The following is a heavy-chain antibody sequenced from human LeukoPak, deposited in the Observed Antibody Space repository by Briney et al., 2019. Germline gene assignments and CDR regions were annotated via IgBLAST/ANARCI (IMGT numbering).Heavy chain of an antibody. V-gene: IGHV1-2*02. CDR1: GYTFTGYY. D-gene: IGHD3-16*01. J-gene: IGHJ4*02. CDR2: INPNSGDT. CDR3: ARVRYRLAETYIDY. Sequence: ASVKVSCKASGYTFTGYYMHWVRQAPGQGLEWMGWINPNSGDTNYAQKFQGRVTMTRDTSSSTAYMDLSRLRSDDTAVYYCARVRYRLAETYIDYWGQGTLVTVSS.